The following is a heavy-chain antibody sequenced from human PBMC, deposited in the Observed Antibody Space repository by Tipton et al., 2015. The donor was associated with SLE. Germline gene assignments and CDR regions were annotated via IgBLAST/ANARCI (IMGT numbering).Heavy chain of an antibody. CDR2: ISWNGGNI. Sequence: LSLTCAASGFIFDDYAMHWVRQAPGRGLEWVSGISWNGGNIAYTNSLKGRFTISRDNAKNSLYLQMNSLRVEDTALYYCASVGGGADYWGQGTLVTVSS. CDR1: GFIFDDYA. CDR3: ASVGGGADY. D-gene: IGHD2-15*01. J-gene: IGHJ4*02. V-gene: IGHV3-9*01.